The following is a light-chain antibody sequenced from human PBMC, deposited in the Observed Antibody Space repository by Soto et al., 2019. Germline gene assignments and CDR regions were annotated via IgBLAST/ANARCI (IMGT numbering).Light chain of an antibody. CDR1: QNIYTN. CDR3: QQSDTTNI. J-gene: IGKJ5*01. CDR2: AAS. V-gene: IGKV1-39*01. Sequence: NQITQSPSSLSASVGNRFTITCRASQNIYTNLNWYQQKAGKAPKLLIYAASSLQSGVPSRFSGSGSGTDFTLTMSSLQPEDFATYYCQQSDTTNIFGQGTRREIK.